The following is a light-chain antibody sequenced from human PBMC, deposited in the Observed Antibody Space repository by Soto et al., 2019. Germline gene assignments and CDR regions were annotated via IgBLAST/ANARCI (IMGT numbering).Light chain of an antibody. Sequence: QSALTQPASVSGSPGQSLTISCTGTSSDVGSYNLVSWCQQHPGKAPKLMIYEVSERPSGVSNRFSGSKSGDTASLTISGLQAEDEADYYCCSYAGGNSYVFGTGTKLTVL. CDR1: SSDVGSYNL. J-gene: IGLJ1*01. CDR2: EVS. CDR3: CSYAGGNSYV. V-gene: IGLV2-23*02.